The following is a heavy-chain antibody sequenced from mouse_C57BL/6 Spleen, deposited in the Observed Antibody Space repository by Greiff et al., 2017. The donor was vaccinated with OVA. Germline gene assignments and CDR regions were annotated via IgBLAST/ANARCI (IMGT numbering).Heavy chain of an antibody. Sequence: QVQLQQSGTELVKPGASVKLSCKASGYTFTSYWMHWVKQRPGQGLEWIGNINPSNGGTNYNEKFKSKATLTVDKASSTAYMQLSSLKSEDSAVYECARGTPIVLGVLDYWGQGTTLTVSS. CDR2: INPSNGGT. J-gene: IGHJ2*01. D-gene: IGHD1-1*01. V-gene: IGHV1-53*01. CDR1: GYTFTSYW. CDR3: ARGTPIVLGVLDY.